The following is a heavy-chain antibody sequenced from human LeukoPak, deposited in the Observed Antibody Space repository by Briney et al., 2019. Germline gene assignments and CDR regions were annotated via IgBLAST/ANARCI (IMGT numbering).Heavy chain of an antibody. Sequence: GGSLRLSCAASGFTFSSYAMHWVRQAPGKGLEWVAVISYDGSNKYYADSVKGRFTISRDISQNTLYLQMNSLTVEDAAVYSCAKEIFAAAAGRAFFDYWGLGTLVTVSS. CDR3: AKEIFAAAAGRAFFDY. V-gene: IGHV3-30-3*01. CDR2: ISYDGSNK. CDR1: GFTFSSYA. J-gene: IGHJ4*02. D-gene: IGHD6-13*01.